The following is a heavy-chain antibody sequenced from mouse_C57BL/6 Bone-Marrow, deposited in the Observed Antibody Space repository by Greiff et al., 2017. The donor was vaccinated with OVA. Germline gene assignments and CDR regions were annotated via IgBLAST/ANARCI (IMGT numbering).Heavy chain of an antibody. CDR1: GFNIKDDY. CDR2: IDPENGDT. J-gene: IGHJ3*01. Sequence: VQLQQSGAELVRPGASVKLSCTASGFNIKDDYMHWVKQRPEQGLEWIGWIDPENGDTEYASKFQGKATITADTSSNTAYLQLSRLTSEDTAVYYCTLLDSSGYVGFAYWGQGTLVTVSA. V-gene: IGHV14-4*01. CDR3: TLLDSSGYVGFAY. D-gene: IGHD3-2*02.